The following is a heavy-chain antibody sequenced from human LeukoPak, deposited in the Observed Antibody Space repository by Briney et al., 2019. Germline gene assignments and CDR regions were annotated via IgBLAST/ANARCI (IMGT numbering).Heavy chain of an antibody. V-gene: IGHV1-18*01. CDR3: ARSARAYCGGDCYLFDY. J-gene: IGHJ4*02. D-gene: IGHD2-21*02. Sequence: ASVKVSCKASGYTFTSYGISWVRQAPGQGLEWMGWISAYNGNTNYAQKFQGRVTMTRNTSISTAYMELSSLRSEDTAVYYCARSARAYCGGDCYLFDYWGQGTLVTVSS. CDR2: ISAYNGNT. CDR1: GYTFTSYG.